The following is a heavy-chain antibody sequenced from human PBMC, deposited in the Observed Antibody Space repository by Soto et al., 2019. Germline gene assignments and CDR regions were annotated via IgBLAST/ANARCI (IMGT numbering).Heavy chain of an antibody. Sequence: SQTLSLTCVISGDSVSSNSAAWNWIRQSPSRGLEWLGRTYYKSKWYNDYAVSVKSRITINPDTSKNQFSLQLNSVTPEDTAVYYCARDVYSSWGDAFDIWGQGTMVTVSS. V-gene: IGHV6-1*01. J-gene: IGHJ3*02. CDR2: TYYKSKWYN. CDR1: GDSVSSNSAA. D-gene: IGHD5-18*01. CDR3: ARDVYSSWGDAFDI.